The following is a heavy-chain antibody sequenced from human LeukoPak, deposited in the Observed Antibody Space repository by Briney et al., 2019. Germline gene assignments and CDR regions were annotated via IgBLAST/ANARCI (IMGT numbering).Heavy chain of an antibody. CDR1: GGSISSYY. D-gene: IGHD2-2*03. V-gene: IGHV4-59*08. CDR2: IYYSGST. J-gene: IGHJ5*02. CDR3: ARHLAGYCSSTSCSGGWFDP. Sequence: SETLSLTCTVSGGSISSYYWSWIRQPPGKGLERIGYIYYSGSTNYNPSLKSRVTISVDTSKNQFSLKLSSVTAADTAVYYCARHLAGYCSSTSCSGGWFDPWGQGTLVTVSS.